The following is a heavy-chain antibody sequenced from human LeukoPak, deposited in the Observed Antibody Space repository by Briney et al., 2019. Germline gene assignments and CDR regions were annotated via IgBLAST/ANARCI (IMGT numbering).Heavy chain of an antibody. D-gene: IGHD3-10*01. CDR3: ARIGTLYGSGSYFHY. Sequence: ASVKVSGKASGYTFTSYAMNWVRQAPGQGLEWMGWINTNTGNPTYAQGFTGRFVFSLDTSVSTAYLQISSLKAEDTAVYYCARIGTLYGSGSYFHYWGQGTLVTVSS. CDR2: INTNTGNP. CDR1: GYTFTSYA. V-gene: IGHV7-4-1*02. J-gene: IGHJ4*02.